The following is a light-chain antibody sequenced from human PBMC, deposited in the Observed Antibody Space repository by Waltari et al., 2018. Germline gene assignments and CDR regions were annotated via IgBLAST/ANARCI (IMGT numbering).Light chain of an antibody. V-gene: IGKV3-15*01. CDR1: PSLGNE. CDR2: VAS. J-gene: IGKJ1*01. CDR3: KQYKEWPPWT. Sequence: EIVMTQSPAILSVSPGERATLSCRTSPSLGNELPWFHQAPGPTPRLHIYVASSIATRVPARYSGSGSGTEFTLTITILQSEDFGIYFCKQYKEWPPWTFGQETRVDTK.